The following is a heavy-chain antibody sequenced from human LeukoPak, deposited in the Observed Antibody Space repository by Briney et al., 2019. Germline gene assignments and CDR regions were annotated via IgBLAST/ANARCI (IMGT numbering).Heavy chain of an antibody. V-gene: IGHV1-2*02. Sequence: ASVKVSCKASGYTFTGYYMHWVRQAPGQGLEWMGWINPNSGGTNYAQKFQGRVTMTRDTSISTAYMELSRLRSDDTAVYYCARDRGGSYYEVDYWGQGTLVTVSS. CDR1: GYTFTGYY. D-gene: IGHD1-26*01. CDR2: INPNSGGT. J-gene: IGHJ4*02. CDR3: ARDRGGSYYEVDY.